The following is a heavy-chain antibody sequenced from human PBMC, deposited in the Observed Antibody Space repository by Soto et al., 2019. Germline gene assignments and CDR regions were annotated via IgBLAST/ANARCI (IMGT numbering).Heavy chain of an antibody. CDR1: GFTFSTYG. V-gene: IGHV3-23*01. CDR2: ISVSGSST. D-gene: IGHD3-3*01. CDR3: AKVSSKRDAFWSAYYDF. Sequence: EVRLLESGGGLVQPGGSLSLSCTASGFTFSTYGLSWVRQAPGKGLEWISGISVSGSSTFYADSVKGRFTISRDNSKNTVHLQMNSLTAEDTALYFCAKVSSKRDAFWSAYYDFWGQGTLVTVAS. J-gene: IGHJ4*02.